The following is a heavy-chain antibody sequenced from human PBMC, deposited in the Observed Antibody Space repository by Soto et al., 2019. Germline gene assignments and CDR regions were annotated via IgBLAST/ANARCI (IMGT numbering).Heavy chain of an antibody. CDR2: IKSNTDGGTT. J-gene: IGHJ4*02. CDR3: TTQISTVTYYFDY. CDR1: GFTFRNAW. Sequence: EVQLVESGGGLVKPGGSLRLSCAASGFTFRNAWMNWFRQAPGKGLEWVGRIKSNTDGGTTDYVVPVTGRFTISRDESKNTLYLQMDSLNTEDTAVYYCTTQISTVTYYFDYWGQGTLVTVSS. D-gene: IGHD4-17*01. V-gene: IGHV3-15*07.